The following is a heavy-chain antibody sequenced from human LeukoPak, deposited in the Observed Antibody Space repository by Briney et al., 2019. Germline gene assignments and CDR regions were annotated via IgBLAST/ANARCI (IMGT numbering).Heavy chain of an antibody. D-gene: IGHD6-13*01. CDR3: ARGGIAAAGSEYYFDY. Sequence: SETLSLTCTVSGGSISSYYWSWIRQPPGKGLEWIGYIYYSGSTNYNPSLKSRVTISVDTSKNQFSLKLSSVTAADTAVYYCARGGIAAAGSEYYFDYWGQGTLVTVSS. J-gene: IGHJ4*02. CDR1: GGSISSYY. CDR2: IYYSGST. V-gene: IGHV4-59*01.